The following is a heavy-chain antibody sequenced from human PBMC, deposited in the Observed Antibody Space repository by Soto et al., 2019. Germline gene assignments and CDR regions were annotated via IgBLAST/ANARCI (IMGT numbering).Heavy chain of an antibody. Sequence: GGSLRLSCAASGFTVSSNYMSWVRQAPGKGLEWVSVIYSGGSTYYADSVKGRFTFSRNNSKNTLYLQMNSVGADDTALYYCARDGAAAGAFDYWGQGTLVTVSS. D-gene: IGHD6-13*01. J-gene: IGHJ4*02. CDR3: ARDGAAAGAFDY. CDR2: IYSGGST. CDR1: GFTVSSNY. V-gene: IGHV3-66*01.